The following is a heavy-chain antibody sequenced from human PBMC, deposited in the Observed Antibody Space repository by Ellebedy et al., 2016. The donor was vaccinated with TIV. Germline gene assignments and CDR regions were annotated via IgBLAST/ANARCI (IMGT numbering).Heavy chain of an antibody. J-gene: IGHJ6*02. V-gene: IGHV3-33*01. D-gene: IGHD6-13*01. CDR2: IGYDGSKK. Sequence: GESLKISCAASGFTFSTYGMHWVRQAPGKGLEGVAVIGYDGSKKYYADSVKGRFTISRDNSKNTLFLQINSLRVEDTAVYYCARAYSGYYYYAMDVWGQGTTVTVSS. CDR3: ARAYSGYYYYAMDV. CDR1: GFTFSTYG.